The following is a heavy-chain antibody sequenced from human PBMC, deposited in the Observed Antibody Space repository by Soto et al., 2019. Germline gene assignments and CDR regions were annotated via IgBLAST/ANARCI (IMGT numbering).Heavy chain of an antibody. Sequence: SVKVSCNASGGTFSSYAISWVRQAPGQGLEWMGGIIPIFGTANYAQKFQGRVTITADKSTSTAYMELSSLRSEDTAVYYCARAPRQQLADFDYWGQGTLVTVSS. CDR2: IIPIFGTA. CDR3: ARAPRQQLADFDY. D-gene: IGHD6-13*01. J-gene: IGHJ4*02. CDR1: GGTFSSYA. V-gene: IGHV1-69*06.